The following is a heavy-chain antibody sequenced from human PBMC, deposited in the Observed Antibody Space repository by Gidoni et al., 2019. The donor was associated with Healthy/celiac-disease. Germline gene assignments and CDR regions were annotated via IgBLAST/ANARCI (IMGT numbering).Heavy chain of an antibody. CDR3: ARGAKLRFLEWQDLDAFDI. J-gene: IGHJ3*02. CDR1: VYTFTSYG. V-gene: IGHV1-18*01. D-gene: IGHD3-3*01. CDR2: ISAYNGNT. Sequence: QVQLVQSGAEVKKPGASVKVSCKASVYTFTSYGISWVRQAPGQGLEWMGWISAYNGNTNYAQKLQGRVTMTTDTSTSTAYMELRSLRSDDTAVYYCARGAKLRFLEWQDLDAFDIWGQGTMVTVSS.